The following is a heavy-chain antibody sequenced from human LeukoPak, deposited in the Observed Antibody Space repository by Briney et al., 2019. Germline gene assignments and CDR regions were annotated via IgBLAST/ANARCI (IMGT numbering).Heavy chain of an antibody. Sequence: GSLRLSCAASGFTFSSYAMHWVRQAPGKGLEWVAVISYDGSNKYYADSVKGRFTISRDNSKNTLYLQMNSLRAEDTAVYYCARGLGGYKLWGQGTLVTVSS. D-gene: IGHD5-24*01. CDR2: ISYDGSNK. V-gene: IGHV3-30-3*01. J-gene: IGHJ4*02. CDR3: ARGLGGYKL. CDR1: GFTFSSYA.